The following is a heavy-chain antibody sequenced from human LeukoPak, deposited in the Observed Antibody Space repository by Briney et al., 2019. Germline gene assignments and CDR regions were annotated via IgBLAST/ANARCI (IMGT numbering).Heavy chain of an antibody. Sequence: ASVKVSCKASGGTFSSYAISWVRQAPGQGLEWMGGIIPIFGTANYAQKFQGRVTITADESTSTAYMELSSLRSEDTAVYYCARAATMIVVVNWFDPWGQGTLVTVSS. CDR3: ARAATMIVVVNWFDP. J-gene: IGHJ5*02. CDR1: GGTFSSYA. CDR2: IIPIFGTA. D-gene: IGHD3-22*01. V-gene: IGHV1-69*13.